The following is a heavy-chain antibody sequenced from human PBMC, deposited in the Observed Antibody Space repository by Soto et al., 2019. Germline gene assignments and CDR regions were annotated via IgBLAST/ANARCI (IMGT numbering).Heavy chain of an antibody. CDR2: FDPEDGET. J-gene: IGHJ5*02. CDR3: ARALVKAVNRGGLGAHNWFDP. V-gene: IGHV1-24*01. D-gene: IGHD3-10*01. CDR1: GYTLTELS. Sequence: ASVKVSCKVSGYTLTELSMHWVRQAPGKGLEWMGGFDPEDGETIYAQKFQGRVTMTEDTSTDTAYMELSSLRSEDTATYFCARALVKAVNRGGLGAHNWFDPWGQGTLVTVSS.